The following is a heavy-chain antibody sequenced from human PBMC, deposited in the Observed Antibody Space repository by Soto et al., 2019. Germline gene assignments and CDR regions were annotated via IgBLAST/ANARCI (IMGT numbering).Heavy chain of an antibody. Sequence: PSGTLSLTCTVSGGSISSYYWSWIRQPPGKGLEWIGYIYYSGSTNYNPSLKSRVTISVDTSKNQFSLKLNSMTAADTAVYYCTTEAYDNSGSLAFDIWGPGTLVTGSS. CDR1: GGSISSYY. CDR2: IYYSGST. CDR3: TTEAYDNSGSLAFDI. V-gene: IGHV4-59*08. J-gene: IGHJ3*02. D-gene: IGHD3-22*01.